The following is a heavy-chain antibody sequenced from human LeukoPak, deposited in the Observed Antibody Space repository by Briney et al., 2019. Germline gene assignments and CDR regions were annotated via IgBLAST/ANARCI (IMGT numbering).Heavy chain of an antibody. D-gene: IGHD1-26*01. V-gene: IGHV3-23*01. CDR1: GITVSAYA. CDR3: AKGDSGSYAVDY. J-gene: IGHJ4*02. Sequence: PGGSLRLSCAASGITVSAYAMNWVRQAPGKGPEWVSAISGSGGSTYYADSVKGRFTISRDNSKNTVYLQMNSLRAEDTAVYYCAKGDSGSYAVDYWGQGTLVTVSS. CDR2: ISGSGGST.